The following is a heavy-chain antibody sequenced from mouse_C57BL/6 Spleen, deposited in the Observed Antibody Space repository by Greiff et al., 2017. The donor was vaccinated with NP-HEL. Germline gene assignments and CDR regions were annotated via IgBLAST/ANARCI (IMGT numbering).Heavy chain of an antibody. D-gene: IGHD5-1-1*01. Sequence: EVMLVESGGDLVKPGGSLKLSCAASGFTFSSYGMSWVRQTPDKRLEWVATISSGGSYTYYPDSVKGRFTISRDNAKNTLYLQMSSLKSEDTAMYYCARRSYTSDFDVWGTGTTVTVSS. CDR1: GFTFSSYG. V-gene: IGHV5-6*02. CDR3: ARRSYTSDFDV. CDR2: ISSGGSYT. J-gene: IGHJ1*03.